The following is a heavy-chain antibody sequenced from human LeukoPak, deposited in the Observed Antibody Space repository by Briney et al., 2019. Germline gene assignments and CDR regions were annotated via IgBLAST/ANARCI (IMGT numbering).Heavy chain of an antibody. Sequence: GGSLRLSCAASGFAFSSFAMTWVRQAPGKGLEWVSAISGSGGNTYYADSVKGRFTISRDNSKNTLYLQINSLRAEDTAVYYCAKGGTDFWSGYYKWFDPWGQGTLVTVSS. CDR2: ISGSGGNT. V-gene: IGHV3-23*01. CDR3: AKGGTDFWSGYYKWFDP. J-gene: IGHJ5*02. D-gene: IGHD3-3*01. CDR1: GFAFSSFA.